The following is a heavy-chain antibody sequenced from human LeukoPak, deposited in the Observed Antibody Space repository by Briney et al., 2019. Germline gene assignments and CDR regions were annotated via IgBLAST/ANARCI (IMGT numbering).Heavy chain of an antibody. J-gene: IGHJ6*03. CDR3: ARDYSSSNYYYYYMGV. CDR1: GGSISSYY. Sequence: TPSETLSLTCTVSGGSISSYYWSWIRQPPGKGLEWIGYIYNSGSTNYNPSLESRVTISVDTSKNQVSLKLSSVTAADTAVYYCARDYSSSNYYYYYMGVWGKGTTVTVSS. D-gene: IGHD6-6*01. CDR2: IYNSGST. V-gene: IGHV4-59*01.